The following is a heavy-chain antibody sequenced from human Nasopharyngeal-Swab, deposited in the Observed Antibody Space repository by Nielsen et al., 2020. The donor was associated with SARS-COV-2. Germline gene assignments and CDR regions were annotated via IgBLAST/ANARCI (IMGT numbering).Heavy chain of an antibody. CDR2: IIPIFGTA. CDR3: ARPIGGPGEYQLHGSYYYYGMDV. J-gene: IGHJ6*02. V-gene: IGHV1-69*06. D-gene: IGHD2-2*01. CDR1: GGTFRSYA. Sequence: KVSCTASGGTFRSYAISWVRQAPGQGLEWMGGIIPIFGTANYAQKFQGRVTITADKSTSTAYMELSSLRSEDTAVYYCARPIGGPGEYQLHGSYYYYGMDVWGQGTTVTVSS.